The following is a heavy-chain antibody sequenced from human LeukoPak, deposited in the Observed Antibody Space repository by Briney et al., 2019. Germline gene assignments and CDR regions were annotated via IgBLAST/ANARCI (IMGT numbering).Heavy chain of an antibody. J-gene: IGHJ4*02. V-gene: IGHV1-69*13. CDR2: IIPIFGTA. CDR3: ARAGKVAAAFLDHRYYFDY. Sequence: GASVNVSCTASGGTFSSYAISWVRQAPGQGLEWMGGIIPIFGTANYAHKFQGRVTITADESTSTAYMELSSLRSEDTAVYYCARAGKVAAAFLDHRYYFDYWGQGTLVTVSS. D-gene: IGHD6-13*01. CDR1: GGTFSSYA.